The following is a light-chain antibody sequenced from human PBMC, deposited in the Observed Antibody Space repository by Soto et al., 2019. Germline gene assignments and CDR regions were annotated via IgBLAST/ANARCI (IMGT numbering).Light chain of an antibody. CDR1: SSNIGSNY. J-gene: IGLJ2*01. CDR3: ATWDDSLRGVL. Sequence: SGGSSNIGSNYAYWYRQLPGTAPKLVIYANSQRPSGVPDRFSGSKSGTSASLAISGLRSEDEADYYCATWDDSLRGVLFGGGTQLTVL. CDR2: ANS. V-gene: IGLV1-47*01.